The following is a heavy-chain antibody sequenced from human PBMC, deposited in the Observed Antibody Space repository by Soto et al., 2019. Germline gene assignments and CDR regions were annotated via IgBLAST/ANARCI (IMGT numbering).Heavy chain of an antibody. CDR3: ARDADSSRSNDAFDI. V-gene: IGHV1-3*04. CDR1: GYTFTSSA. J-gene: IGHJ3*02. CDR2: ISTGNGNT. D-gene: IGHD6-13*01. Sequence: QVQLVQSGAEVKKPGASMKVCCKASGYTFTSSAIHWVRQAPGQRPEYMGWISTGNGNTRHSQKFQGRVTISRDTSANTAYMELSSLRSEDTAVYYCARDADSSRSNDAFDIWGQGTMVSVSS.